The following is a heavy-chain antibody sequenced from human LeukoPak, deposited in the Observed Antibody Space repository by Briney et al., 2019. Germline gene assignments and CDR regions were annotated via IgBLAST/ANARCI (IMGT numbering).Heavy chain of an antibody. CDR1: GGSFSSSSYY. D-gene: IGHD3-10*01. CDR2: IYYSGST. J-gene: IGHJ5*02. Sequence: SETLSLTCTVSGGSFSSSSYYWGWIRQPPGKGLEWIGSIYYSGSTYYNPSLKSRVTISVDTSKNQFSLKLSSVTAADTAVYYCARFDDPNWFDPWGQGTLVTVSS. V-gene: IGHV4-39*01. CDR3: ARFDDPNWFDP.